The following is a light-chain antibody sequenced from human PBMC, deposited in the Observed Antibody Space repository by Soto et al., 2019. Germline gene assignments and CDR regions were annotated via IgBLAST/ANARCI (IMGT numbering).Light chain of an antibody. V-gene: IGLV2-14*01. CDR1: SSDVGGYHY. CDR3: SSYTPTYTVV. Sequence: QSALTQPASVSGSPGQSITISCTGTSSDVGGYHYVSWYQQHPGKAPKLMIYEVTNRATGVSNRFSASKSSNTASLTISGIQAEDDAHYYCSSYTPTYTVVFGGGTKLAVL. CDR2: EVT. J-gene: IGLJ2*01.